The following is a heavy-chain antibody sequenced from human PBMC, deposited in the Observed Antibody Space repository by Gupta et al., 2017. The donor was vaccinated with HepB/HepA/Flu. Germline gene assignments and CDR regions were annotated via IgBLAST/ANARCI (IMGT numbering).Heavy chain of an antibody. Sequence: EVQLVESGGGLIQPGGSLRLSCAASGFTVSSNYMSWVRQAPGKGLEWVSVIYSGGSTYYADSVKGRFTISRDNSKNTLYLQMNSLRAEDTAVYYCASVLVGATRFGFDPWGQGTLVTVSS. V-gene: IGHV3-53*01. J-gene: IGHJ5*02. CDR2: IYSGGST. CDR3: ASVLVGATRFGFDP. CDR1: GFTVSSNY. D-gene: IGHD1-26*01.